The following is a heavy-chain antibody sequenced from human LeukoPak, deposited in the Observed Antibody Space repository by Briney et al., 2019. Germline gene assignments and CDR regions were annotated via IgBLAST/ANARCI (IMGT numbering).Heavy chain of an antibody. CDR2: MNPVSGNA. CDR1: GYTFTNFD. D-gene: IGHD2-2*01. Sequence: ASVKVSCKASGYTFTNFDINWVRQAPGQGLEWMGWMNPVSGNAGSAQKFQGRVTLTRDMSISTAYMELSSPRSDDTAFYYCARAPMGTAALYWGQGALVTVSS. V-gene: IGHV1-8*01. CDR3: ARAPMGTAALY. J-gene: IGHJ4*02.